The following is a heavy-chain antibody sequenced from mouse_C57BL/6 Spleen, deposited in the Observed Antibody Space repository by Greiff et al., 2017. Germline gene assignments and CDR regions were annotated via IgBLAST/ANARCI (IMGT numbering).Heavy chain of an antibody. D-gene: IGHD2-4*01. J-gene: IGHJ4*01. V-gene: IGHV5-17*01. Sequence: EVMLVESGGGLVKPGGSLKLSCAASGFTFSDYGMHWVRQAPEKGLEWVAYISSGSSTIYYADTVKGRFTISRDNAKNTLFLQMTSLRSEDTAMYYCARVAGYDYVGAMDYWGQGTSVTVSS. CDR2: ISSGSSTI. CDR3: ARVAGYDYVGAMDY. CDR1: GFTFSDYG.